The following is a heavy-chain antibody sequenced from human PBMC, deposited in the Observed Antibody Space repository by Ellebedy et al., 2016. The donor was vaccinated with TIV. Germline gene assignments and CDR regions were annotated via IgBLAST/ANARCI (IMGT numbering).Heavy chain of an antibody. J-gene: IGHJ5*02. CDR2: ILGSDSTT. CDR3: TKGAWLDD. Sequence: GESLKISXAASGFPFSVYDMSWVRQAPGKGQEWVSVILGSDSTTHYAASVKGRFTVFRDNSKNTLYLQMNSLRVEDTAIYRCTKGAWLDDWGPGTLVTVSS. V-gene: IGHV3-23*01. CDR1: GFPFSVYD.